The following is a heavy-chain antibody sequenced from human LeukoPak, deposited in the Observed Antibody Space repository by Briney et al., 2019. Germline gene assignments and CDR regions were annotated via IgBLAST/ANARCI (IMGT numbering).Heavy chain of an antibody. D-gene: IGHD3-3*01. CDR2: ISSSSSYI. Sequence: PGGSLRLSCATSGFIFSSYSMNWVRQAPGKGLEWVSSISSSSSYIYHADSVKGRFTISRDNAKNSLYLQMNSLRAEDTAVYYCARDRGSFGTVFATYFYYMDVWGKGTTVTVSS. CDR1: GFIFSSYS. J-gene: IGHJ6*03. CDR3: ARDRGSFGTVFATYFYYMDV. V-gene: IGHV3-21*01.